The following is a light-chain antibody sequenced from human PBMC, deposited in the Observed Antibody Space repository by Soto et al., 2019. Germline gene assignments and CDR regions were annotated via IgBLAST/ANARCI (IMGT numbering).Light chain of an antibody. CDR3: LQHKDYPRA. CDR1: QAIGFD. J-gene: IGKJ1*01. Sequence: DIQMTQSPSSLSAFVGDRVNMSCRASQAIGFDLGRHHQKPGKAPNRLIYYAYTLQSGVPSRYSGSGFGTEFTLTITNLQPEDFANYYCLQHKDYPRAFGQGAKVEIK. CDR2: YAY. V-gene: IGKV1-17*02.